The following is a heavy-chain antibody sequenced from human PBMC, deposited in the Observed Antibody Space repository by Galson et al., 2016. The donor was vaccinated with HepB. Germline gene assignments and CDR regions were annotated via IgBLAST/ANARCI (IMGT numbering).Heavy chain of an antibody. CDR3: AIDPLLPITILNDAFDI. CDR1: GFTFSSYA. D-gene: IGHD3-3*01. Sequence: SLRLSCAASGFTFSSYAMHWVRQAPGKGLEWVAVISNDGSDKYYPDSVKGRFTISRDNSKNTLYMQMNSLRAEDTAVYYCAIDPLLPITILNDAFDIWGQGTMVTGSS. CDR2: ISNDGSDK. V-gene: IGHV3-30*04. J-gene: IGHJ3*02.